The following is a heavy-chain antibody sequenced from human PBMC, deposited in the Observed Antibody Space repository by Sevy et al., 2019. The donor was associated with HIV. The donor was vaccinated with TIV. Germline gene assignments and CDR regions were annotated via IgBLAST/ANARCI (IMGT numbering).Heavy chain of an antibody. D-gene: IGHD3-3*01. CDR3: ASVVKNDFWDGHVNYYGLDV. Sequence: GGSLRLSCAASGFTFNYAWMSWVRQAPGKGLGWVGRIKSKTDGGTADYAAHVKGRFTISRDDSENTLYLQMNSLKTEDTAVYYCASVVKNDFWDGHVNYYGLDVWGQGTTVTVSS. V-gene: IGHV3-15*01. CDR1: GFTFNYAW. CDR2: IKSKTDGGTA. J-gene: IGHJ6*02.